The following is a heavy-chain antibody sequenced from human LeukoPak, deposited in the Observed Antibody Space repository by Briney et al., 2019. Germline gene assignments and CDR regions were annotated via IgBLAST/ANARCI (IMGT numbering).Heavy chain of an antibody. D-gene: IGHD2/OR15-2a*01. CDR3: ARAFRARYFDL. CDR1: GFTFSSYG. J-gene: IGHJ2*01. CDR2: IYYSGST. V-gene: IGHV4-39*01. Sequence: PGGSLRLSCAASGFTFSSYGMHWVRQAPGKGLEWIGIIYYSGSTYYNPSLKGRVTISVDTSKNQFSLKLSSVTAADTAVYYCARAFRARYFDLWGRGTLVTVSS.